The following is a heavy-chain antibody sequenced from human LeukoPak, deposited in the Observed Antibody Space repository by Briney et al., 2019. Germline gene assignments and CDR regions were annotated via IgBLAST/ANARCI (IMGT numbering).Heavy chain of an antibody. CDR1: GYSINNYW. CDR3: ARQEYCSGGSCYTWFDP. Sequence: GESLKISCKGSGYSINNYWIGWVRQMPGKGLEWMGIIYPADSDIRYSPSFQGQVTISADKSISTAYLQWSSLKASDTAMCYCARQEYCSGGSCYTWFDPWGQGTLVTVSS. J-gene: IGHJ5*02. V-gene: IGHV5-51*01. D-gene: IGHD2-15*01. CDR2: IYPADSDI.